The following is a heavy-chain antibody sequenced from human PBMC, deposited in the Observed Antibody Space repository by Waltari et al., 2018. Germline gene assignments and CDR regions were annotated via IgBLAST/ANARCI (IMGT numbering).Heavy chain of an antibody. CDR2: IYTDETT. D-gene: IGHD2-8*01. J-gene: IGHJ4*02. CDR3: VKMGSAVFNYIDK. CDR1: GGPISRYY. V-gene: IGHV4-4*09. Sequence: QVQLQESGPGLVKPSETLSLSCTVSGGPISRYYWSWVRQTPGMELEWIGYIYTDETTKYNPSLESRVTMSVDTSKNQISLSLRSVTAADTATYYCVKMGSAVFNYIDKWGQGTLVSVSA.